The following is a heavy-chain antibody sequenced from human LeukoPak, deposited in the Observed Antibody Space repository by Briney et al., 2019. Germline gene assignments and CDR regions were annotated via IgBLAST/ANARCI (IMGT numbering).Heavy chain of an antibody. CDR1: GFTFSSYE. D-gene: IGHD1-26*01. CDR2: ISSSGSTI. V-gene: IGHV3-48*03. CDR3: ARIDSGSYGTLDY. J-gene: IGHJ4*02. Sequence: GGSLRLSCAASGFTFSSYEMNWVRQAPGKGLEWVSYISSSGSTIYYADSVKGRFTISRDNAKSSLYLQMDSLRAEDTAVYYCARIDSGSYGTLDYWGQGTLVTVSS.